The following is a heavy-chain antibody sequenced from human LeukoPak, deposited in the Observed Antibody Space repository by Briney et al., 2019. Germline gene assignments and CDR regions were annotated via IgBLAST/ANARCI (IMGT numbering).Heavy chain of an antibody. D-gene: IGHD3-22*01. J-gene: IGHJ4*02. V-gene: IGHV4-31*03. CDR2: IYYSGST. Sequence: SQTLSLTCTVSGGSISSGGYYWSWIRQHPGKGLEWIGYIYYSGSTYYNPSLKSRVTISVDTSKNQFSLKLSSVTAADTAVYYCARDRYYYDSSGSRFDYWGQGTLVTVSP. CDR3: ARDRYYYDSSGSRFDY. CDR1: GGSISSGGYY.